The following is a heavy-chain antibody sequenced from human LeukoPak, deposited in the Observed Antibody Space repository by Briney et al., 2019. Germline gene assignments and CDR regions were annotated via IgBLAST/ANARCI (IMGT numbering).Heavy chain of an antibody. J-gene: IGHJ3*02. CDR2: IYHSGST. CDR3: AGTKDIVVVPAASGAFDI. Sequence: SQILSLTCTVSGGSISSGGYYWSWIRQPPGKGLEWIGYIYHSGSTYYNPSLKSRVTMSVDTSKNQFSLKLSSVTAADTAVYYCAGTKDIVVVPAASGAFDIWGQGTMVTVSS. CDR1: GGSISSGGYY. V-gene: IGHV4-30-2*01. D-gene: IGHD2-2*01.